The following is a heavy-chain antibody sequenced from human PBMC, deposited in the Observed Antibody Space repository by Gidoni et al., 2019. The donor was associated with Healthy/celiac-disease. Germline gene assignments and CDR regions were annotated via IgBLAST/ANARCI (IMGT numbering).Heavy chain of an antibody. Sequence: EVQLVESGGGLVQPGGSLRLSCSASGFTVSSNYMSWVRQAPGKGLEWGSVIYSGGSTYYADSVKGRFTISRDNSKNTLYLQMNSLRAEDTAVYYCASCYTNRYYYYGMDVWGQGTTVTVSS. V-gene: IGHV3-66*01. CDR1: GFTVSSNY. CDR3: ASCYTNRYYYYGMDV. CDR2: IYSGGST. J-gene: IGHJ6*02. D-gene: IGHD3-16*02.